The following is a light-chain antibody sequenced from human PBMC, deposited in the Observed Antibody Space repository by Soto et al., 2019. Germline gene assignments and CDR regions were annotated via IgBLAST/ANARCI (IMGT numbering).Light chain of an antibody. Sequence: EIVMTQSPATLSVSPGERATLSCRASQSISSNLAWYQQTPGQAPRLLIYSASTRATGIPARFSGSGSGTEFTLTISSLQSEDFAVYYCQQCNNWPRTFGRGTKLEIK. CDR1: QSISSN. CDR3: QQCNNWPRT. J-gene: IGKJ2*01. CDR2: SAS. V-gene: IGKV3-15*01.